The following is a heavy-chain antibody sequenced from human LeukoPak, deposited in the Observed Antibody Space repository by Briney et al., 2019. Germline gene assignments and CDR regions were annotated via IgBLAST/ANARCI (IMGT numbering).Heavy chain of an antibody. CDR3: AKGMGGSGSALDY. CDR1: GFSFSSYA. D-gene: IGHD3-10*01. V-gene: IGHV3-23*01. J-gene: IGHJ4*02. CDR2: IRDSGGST. Sequence: PGGSLRLSCAASGFSFSSYAMRWIRQAPGKGLECVASIRDSGGSTHYADSVKGRFTISRDNSKNTLYLQMNSLRAEDTAVYYCAKGMGGSGSALDYWGQGTLVTVSS.